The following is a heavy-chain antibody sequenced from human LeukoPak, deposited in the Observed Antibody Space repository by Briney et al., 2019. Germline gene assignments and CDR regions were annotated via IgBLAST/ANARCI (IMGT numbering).Heavy chain of an antibody. D-gene: IGHD2-15*01. V-gene: IGHV3-53*01. CDR1: GFTVSSNY. CDR3: ARLVVAIIAGLDV. CDR2: TYSSGST. Sequence: PGGSLRLSCVASGFTVSSNYMSWVRQAPGKGLEWVSLTYSSGSTDYADSVKGRFTISRDNSKNTLYLQMNSLRAEDTAVYYCARLVVAIIAGLDVWGQGTTVTVSS. J-gene: IGHJ6*02.